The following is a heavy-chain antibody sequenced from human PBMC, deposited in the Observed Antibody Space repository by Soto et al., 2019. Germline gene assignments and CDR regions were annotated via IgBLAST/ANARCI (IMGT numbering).Heavy chain of an antibody. Sequence: QVQLVQSGAEVKKPGASVKVSCKTSGYTFTNYYIHWVRQAPGQGLEWMGIINPSGVSTTYAHEFQGRVTMTRDRSTSTVYMELSSLRSEDTAVYYCAREFIAGYYDSSGNNAFDFWGQGTMVTVSS. CDR3: AREFIAGYYDSSGNNAFDF. CDR1: GYTFTNYY. J-gene: IGHJ3*01. D-gene: IGHD3-22*01. CDR2: INPSGVST. V-gene: IGHV1-46*01.